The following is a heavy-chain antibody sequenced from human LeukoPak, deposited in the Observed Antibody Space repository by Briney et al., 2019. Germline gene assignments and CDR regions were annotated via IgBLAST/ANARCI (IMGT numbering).Heavy chain of an antibody. V-gene: IGHV3-23*01. Sequence: GGSLRLSCAASGFTFSSYAMSWVRQAPGKGLEWVSAIGGTGVGTYYADSVKGRFTISRDNSQNTIYLQMNSLRVEDTAVYYCVKDRLTWPIDYWGQGTLVSVSS. CDR3: VKDRLTWPIDY. CDR1: GFTFSSYA. CDR2: IGGTGVGT. J-gene: IGHJ4*02. D-gene: IGHD4/OR15-4a*01.